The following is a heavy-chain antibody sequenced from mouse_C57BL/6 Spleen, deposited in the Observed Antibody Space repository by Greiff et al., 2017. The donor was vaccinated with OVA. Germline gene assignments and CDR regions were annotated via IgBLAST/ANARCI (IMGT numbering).Heavy chain of an antibody. CDR2: IYPGSGST. J-gene: IGHJ4*01. D-gene: IGHD2-2*01. Sequence: QVQLQQPGAELVKPGASVKMSCKASGYTFTSYWITWVKQRPGQGLEWIGDIYPGSGSTNYNEKFKSKATLTADTSSSTAYMQLSSLTSEDSAVYYCARYYGYDGDAMDYWGQGTSVTVSS. CDR1: GYTFTSYW. V-gene: IGHV1-55*01. CDR3: ARYYGYDGDAMDY.